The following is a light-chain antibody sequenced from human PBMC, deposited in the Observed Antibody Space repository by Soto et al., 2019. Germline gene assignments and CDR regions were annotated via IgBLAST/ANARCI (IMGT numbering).Light chain of an antibody. V-gene: IGLV2-11*01. J-gene: IGLJ2*01. CDR3: CSYAGSSTFVV. Sequence: QSALTQPRSVSGSPGQSITISCTGSSSDVGSYNYVSWYQQHPGQAPKFMIYDVNKRPSGVSHRFSGSKSGNTASLTISGLQAEDEADYYCCSYAGSSTFVVFGGGTKLTVL. CDR1: SSDVGSYNY. CDR2: DVN.